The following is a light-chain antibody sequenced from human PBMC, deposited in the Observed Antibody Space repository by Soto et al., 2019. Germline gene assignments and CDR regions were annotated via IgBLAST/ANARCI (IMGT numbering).Light chain of an antibody. CDR1: QSVSSN. Sequence: EIVMTRSPTILSVSPGERATLSCRASQSVSSNLAWYQQKPGQAPRLLIYDASNRATGIPARFSGSGSGTDFTLTISSLEPEDFAVYYCQQRSNWPPTFGGGTRWISN. CDR2: DAS. CDR3: QQRSNWPPT. J-gene: IGKJ4*01. V-gene: IGKV3-11*01.